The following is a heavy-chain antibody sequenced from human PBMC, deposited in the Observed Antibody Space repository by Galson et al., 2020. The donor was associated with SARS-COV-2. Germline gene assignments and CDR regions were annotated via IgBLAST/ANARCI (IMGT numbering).Heavy chain of an antibody. CDR2: IYYSGNV. J-gene: IGHJ5*02. V-gene: IGHV4-39*01. CDR3: ARHEGWSRPRFDP. Sequence: SETLSLTCTVSDGSISRDDYFWAWIRHPPGKELEWIGSIYYSGNVFYNPSLKSRVNISVDTSKNQLSLILSSVTAADTARYYCARHEGWSRPRFDPWGQGILVTVSS. CDR1: DGSISRDDYF. D-gene: IGHD2-15*01.